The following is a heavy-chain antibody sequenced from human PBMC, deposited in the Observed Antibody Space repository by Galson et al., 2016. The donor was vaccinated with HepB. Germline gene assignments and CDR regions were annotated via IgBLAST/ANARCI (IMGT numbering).Heavy chain of an antibody. J-gene: IGHJ4*02. D-gene: IGHD6-19*01. CDR1: GFSFSGSA. CDR2: IRNKPNNHAT. Sequence: SLRLSCAVSGFSFSGSAMHWVRRASGKGLEWVGRIRNKPNNHATEYAASVKGRFTISRDDSKNTVFLLMNSLETEDTAVYFCTQDLRDSTCWHYFDYWGQGALVTVSA. V-gene: IGHV3-73*01. CDR3: TQDLRDSTCWHYFDY.